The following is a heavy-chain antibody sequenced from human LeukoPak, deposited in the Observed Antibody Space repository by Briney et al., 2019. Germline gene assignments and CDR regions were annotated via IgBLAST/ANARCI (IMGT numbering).Heavy chain of an antibody. D-gene: IGHD4-17*01. CDR3: ARDIGGSDYGDSRDAFDI. J-gene: IGHJ3*02. CDR1: GYTFTSYG. V-gene: IGHV1-18*01. Sequence: ASVKVSCKASGYTFTSYGISWVRQAPGQGLEWMGWISAYNGNTNYAQKLQGRVTMTTDTSTSTAYMELRSLRSEDTAVYYCARDIGGSDYGDSRDAFDIWGQGTMVIVSS. CDR2: ISAYNGNT.